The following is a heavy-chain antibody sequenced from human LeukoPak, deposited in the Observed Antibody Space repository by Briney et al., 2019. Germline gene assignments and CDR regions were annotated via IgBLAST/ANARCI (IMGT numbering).Heavy chain of an antibody. Sequence: PGGSLRLSCAASGFTFSGSAMHWVRQASGKGLEWVGRIRSKANSYATAYAASVKGRFTISRDDSKNTAYLQMNSLKTEDTAVYYCTSKWVRGSSSLTDYWGQGTLVTVSS. CDR2: IRSKANSYAT. CDR3: TSKWVRGSSSLTDY. V-gene: IGHV3-73*01. D-gene: IGHD6-6*01. J-gene: IGHJ4*02. CDR1: GFTFSGSA.